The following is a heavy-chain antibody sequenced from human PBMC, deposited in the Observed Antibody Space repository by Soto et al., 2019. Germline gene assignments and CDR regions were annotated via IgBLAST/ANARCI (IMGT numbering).Heavy chain of an antibody. CDR2: INPNSGGA. J-gene: IGHJ3*02. V-gene: IGHV1-2*02. CDR1: GYTFTGYY. D-gene: IGHD5-18*01. CDR3: ARVRIQLWDDPLDI. Sequence: QVQLVQSGADVKKPGASVKVSCKASGYTFTGYYMHWVRQAPGQGLEWMGWINPNSGGATYAQKFQGRVTMTRDTSISTAYMELSSLRSDDTAVYYCARVRIQLWDDPLDIWGQGTTVTVSS.